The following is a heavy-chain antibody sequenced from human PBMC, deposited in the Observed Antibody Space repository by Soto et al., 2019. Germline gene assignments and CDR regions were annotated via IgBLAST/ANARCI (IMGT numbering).Heavy chain of an antibody. J-gene: IGHJ5*02. D-gene: IGHD3-16*01. CDR2: VFYTGST. CDR3: ARSGHAFGGVA. CDR1: GPSMTNYY. V-gene: IGHV4-59*01. Sequence: SETLSPACTVSGPSMTNYYGSWIRQPPGKGLEPIGYVFYTGSTNYSPSLQSRVTISVDTSNNQFSLKLTSVTTADTDIYYCARSGHAFGGVAWGRGILVTVSS.